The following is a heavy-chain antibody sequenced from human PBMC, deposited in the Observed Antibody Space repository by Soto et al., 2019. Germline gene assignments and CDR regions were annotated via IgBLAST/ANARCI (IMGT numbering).Heavy chain of an antibody. CDR1: GFSLTTSGVT. J-gene: IGHJ4*02. CDR3: AHSSGRKGAFDY. Sequence: GPTLVNPTETLTLTCTSSGFSLTTSGVTVGWIRQPPGKALEWLALIYWNNDQRYSPSLKSRLTITKDTSRNQVVLTMTNMDPVDTATYFCAHSSGRKGAFDYWGQGTLVTVSS. CDR2: IYWNNDQ. V-gene: IGHV2-5*01. D-gene: IGHD1-1*01.